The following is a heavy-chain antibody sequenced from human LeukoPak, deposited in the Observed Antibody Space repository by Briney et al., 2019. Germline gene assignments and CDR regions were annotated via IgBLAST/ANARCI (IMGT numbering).Heavy chain of an antibody. CDR1: GGSISSSSYY. J-gene: IGHJ4*02. V-gene: IGHV4-39*01. Sequence: PSETLSLTCTVSGGSISSSSYYWGWIRQPPGKGLEWIGSIYYSGSTYYNPSLKSRVTISVDTSKNQFSLRLSSVTAADTAVYYCARPGIATAGTRGGIDYWGQGTLVTVSS. D-gene: IGHD6-13*01. CDR2: IYYSGST. CDR3: ARPGIATAGTRGGIDY.